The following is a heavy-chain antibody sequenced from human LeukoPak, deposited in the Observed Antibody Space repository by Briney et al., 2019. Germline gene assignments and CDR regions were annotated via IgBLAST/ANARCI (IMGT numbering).Heavy chain of an antibody. J-gene: IGHJ3*02. V-gene: IGHV3-74*01. D-gene: IGHD3-16*01. Sequence: GVLRLSCAASGFTFSSYWMHWVRQAPGKGLVWVSRINSDGSSTSYADSVKGRFTISRDNAKNSLYLQMNSLRAEDTAVYYCARDHVDGNAFDIWGQGTMVTVSS. CDR3: ARDHVDGNAFDI. CDR2: INSDGSST. CDR1: GFTFSSYW.